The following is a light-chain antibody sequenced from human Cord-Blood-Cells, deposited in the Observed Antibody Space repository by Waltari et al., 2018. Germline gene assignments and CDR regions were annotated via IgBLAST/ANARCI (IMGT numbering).Light chain of an antibody. CDR2: AAS. CDR1: QGIRIY. V-gene: IGKV1-8*01. Sequence: IRMTQYPSSLSPSTGERVTITCRASQGIRIYLAWYQQKPGKAPKLLIYAASTLQSGVPSRFSGSGSGTDFTLTISCLQPEDFATYYCQQYYSDPHTFGEGTKLEIK. CDR3: QQYYSDPHT. J-gene: IGKJ2*01.